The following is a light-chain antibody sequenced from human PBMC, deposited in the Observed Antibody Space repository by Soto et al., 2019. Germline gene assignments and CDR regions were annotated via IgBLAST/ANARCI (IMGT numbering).Light chain of an antibody. V-gene: IGKV3-15*01. CDR1: QSVSAN. Sequence: IVLTPSAYTLSLSPEERATLSCRASQSVSANLAWYQHKPGQSPRLLIYGASTRATGIPARFSGSGTGTDFTLTISSLQSEDFSVYYCQQYNSWPPIPFGQGTRLEIK. CDR2: GAS. CDR3: QQYNSWPPIP. J-gene: IGKJ5*01.